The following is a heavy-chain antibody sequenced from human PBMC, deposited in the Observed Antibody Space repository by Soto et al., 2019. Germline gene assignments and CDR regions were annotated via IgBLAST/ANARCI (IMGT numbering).Heavy chain of an antibody. J-gene: IGHJ4*02. Sequence: PSETLSLTCTVSGGAIISYYCSFIRHPPWKGLEWIGYIYYSGSTNYNPSLKSRVTISVDTSKNQFSLKLSSVTAADTAVYYCARGPYSYDSLYFDYWGQGTLVTVSS. CDR1: GGAIISYY. V-gene: IGHV4-59*01. CDR3: ARGPYSYDSLYFDY. CDR2: IYYSGST. D-gene: IGHD5-18*01.